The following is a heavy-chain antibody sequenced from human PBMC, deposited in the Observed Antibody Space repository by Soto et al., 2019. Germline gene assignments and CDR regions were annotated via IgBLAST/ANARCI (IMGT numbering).Heavy chain of an antibody. Sequence: ASVKVSCKASGYTFTGYYMHWVRQAPGQGLEWMGWINPNSGGTNYAQKFQGWVTMTRDTSISTAYMEMSRLRSDDTAVYYCARGGYYDFWSGYYTGPKYYYYYGMDVWGQGTTVTSP. J-gene: IGHJ6*02. D-gene: IGHD3-3*01. CDR2: INPNSGGT. CDR3: ARGGYYDFWSGYYTGPKYYYYYGMDV. V-gene: IGHV1-2*04. CDR1: GYTFTGYY.